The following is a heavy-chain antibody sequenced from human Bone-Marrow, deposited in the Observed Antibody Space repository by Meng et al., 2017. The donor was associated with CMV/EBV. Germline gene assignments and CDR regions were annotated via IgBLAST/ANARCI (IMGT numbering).Heavy chain of an antibody. CDR2: ISSSGSSI. CDR1: GFTFSDYY. V-gene: IGHV3-11*04. CDR3: ARDVKLMGAADY. Sequence: GESLKISCAASGFTFSDYYMNWIRQAPGKGLEWISYISSSGSSIYYADSVKGRFTISRDNAKNSLYLQMNSLRAEDTAVYYCARDVKLMGAADYWGQGTLVTVSS. J-gene: IGHJ4*02. D-gene: IGHD1-26*01.